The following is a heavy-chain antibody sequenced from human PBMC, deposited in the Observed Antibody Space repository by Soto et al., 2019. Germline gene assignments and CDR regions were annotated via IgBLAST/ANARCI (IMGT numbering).Heavy chain of an antibody. CDR1: GFTFSSYG. Sequence: QVQLVESGGGVVQPGRSLTVPCAASGFTFSSYGVHWVRQAPGKGLEWVAVIWYDGSNKYYADSVKGRFTISRDNSKNTLYLQMNSLRAEDTAVYYCATGDRFYYDTSGYSGYFNYWGQGTLVTVSS. J-gene: IGHJ4*02. V-gene: IGHV3-33*01. CDR2: IWYDGSNK. CDR3: ATGDRFYYDTSGYSGYFNY. D-gene: IGHD3-22*01.